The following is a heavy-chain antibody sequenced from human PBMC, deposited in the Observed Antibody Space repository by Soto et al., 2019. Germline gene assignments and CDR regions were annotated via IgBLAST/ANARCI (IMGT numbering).Heavy chain of an antibody. CDR2: IYYSGGT. Sequence: IYYSGGTYYNPSLKSRVTISVDTSKNQFSLKLSSVTAADTAVYYCARHVGDSDAFDIWGQGTMVTVSS. CDR3: ARHVGDSDAFDI. D-gene: IGHD2-21*02. J-gene: IGHJ3*02. V-gene: IGHV4-39*01.